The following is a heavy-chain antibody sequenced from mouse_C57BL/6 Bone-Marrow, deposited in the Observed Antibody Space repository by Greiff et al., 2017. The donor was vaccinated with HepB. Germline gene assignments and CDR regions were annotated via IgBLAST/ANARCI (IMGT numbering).Heavy chain of an antibody. D-gene: IGHD2-4*01. CDR2: IDPSDSYT. CDR1: GYTFTSYW. CDR3: ARNDYDGYAMDY. V-gene: IGHV1-59*01. Sequence: QVQLKQPGAELVRPGTSVKLSCKASGYTFTSYWMHWVKQRPGQGLEWIGVIDPSDSYTNYNQKFKGKATLTVDTSSSTAYMQLSSLTSEDSAVYYCARNDYDGYAMDYWGQGTSVTVSS. J-gene: IGHJ4*01.